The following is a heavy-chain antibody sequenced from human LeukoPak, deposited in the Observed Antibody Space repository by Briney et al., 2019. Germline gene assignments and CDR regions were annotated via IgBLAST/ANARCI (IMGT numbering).Heavy chain of an antibody. CDR1: GFTFSNYG. CDR2: IRYDGSNK. J-gene: IGHJ4*02. D-gene: IGHD4-23*01. V-gene: IGHV3-30*02. Sequence: PGGSLRLSCAASGFTFSNYGMHWVRQAPGKGLEWVAFIRYDGSNKYYADSVKGRFTISRDNSKSTLYLQMDSLRAEDTAVYYCAEEHTVVTPSPDYWGLGTLVTVSS. CDR3: AEEHTVVTPSPDY.